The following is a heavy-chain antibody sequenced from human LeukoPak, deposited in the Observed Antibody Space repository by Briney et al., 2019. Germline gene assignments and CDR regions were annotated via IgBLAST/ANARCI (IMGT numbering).Heavy chain of an antibody. J-gene: IGHJ6*02. V-gene: IGHV3-23*01. D-gene: IGHD6-13*01. CDR2: ISGSGGNT. Sequence: GGSLRLSCAASGFTFSNYAMSWVRQAPGKGLEWVSGISGSGGNTYYADSVKGRFTISRDNSKNTLYLQMNSLRAEDTAVYYCARDGQQQVPYTMDVWGQGTTVIVSS. CDR1: GFTFSNYA. CDR3: ARDGQQQVPYTMDV.